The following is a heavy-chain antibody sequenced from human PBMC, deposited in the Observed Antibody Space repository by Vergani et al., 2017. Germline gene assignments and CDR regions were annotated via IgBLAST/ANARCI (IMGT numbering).Heavy chain of an antibody. CDR3: ATLPTTSVSWAFDS. V-gene: IGHV3-21*01. Sequence: EVQLVESGGGLVKPGGSLRLSCAASGFTFSSYSMNWVRQAPGKGLEWVSSISSSSSYIYYPDSVKGRFTIPRDNAKDSLYRQMNSLRAEDTAVYYCATLPTTSVSWAFDSWGQGTMVTVSS. J-gene: IGHJ3*02. CDR1: GFTFSSYS. D-gene: IGHD4-17*01. CDR2: ISSSSSYI.